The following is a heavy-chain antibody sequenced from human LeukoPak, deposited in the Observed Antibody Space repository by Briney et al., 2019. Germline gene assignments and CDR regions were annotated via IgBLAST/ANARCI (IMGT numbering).Heavy chain of an antibody. CDR3: GTSGGYSGYAS. J-gene: IGHJ4*02. Sequence: PSETLSLTCTVSGGSISTYYWSWIRQSAGKGLEWIGRIYTSGSTNYNPSLKSRVTMSVDTSKNQFSLKLSSVTAADTAVYYCGTSGGYSGYASWGQGTLVTVSS. D-gene: IGHD5-12*01. CDR1: GGSISTYY. CDR2: IYTSGST. V-gene: IGHV4-4*07.